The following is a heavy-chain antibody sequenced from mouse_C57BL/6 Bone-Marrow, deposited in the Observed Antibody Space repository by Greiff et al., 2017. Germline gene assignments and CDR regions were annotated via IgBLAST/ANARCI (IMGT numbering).Heavy chain of an antibody. CDR2: IYPRSGNT. Sequence: QVQLQQSGAELARPGASVKLSCKASGYTFTSYGISWVKQRTGQGLEWIGEIYPRSGNTYYNEKFKGKATLTADTSSSTAYMELRSLTSEDSAVYFCARGVYYSGSRGVFDYWGQGTTLTVSS. CDR3: ARGVYYSGSRGVFDY. D-gene: IGHD1-1*01. V-gene: IGHV1-81*01. J-gene: IGHJ2*01. CDR1: GYTFTSYG.